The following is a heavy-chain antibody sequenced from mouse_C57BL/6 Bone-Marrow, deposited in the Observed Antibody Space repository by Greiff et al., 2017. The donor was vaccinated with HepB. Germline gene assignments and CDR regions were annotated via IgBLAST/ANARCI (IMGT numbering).Heavy chain of an antibody. CDR3: ARVSNSYGFDY. Sequence: VQLQQSGPGLVKPSQSLSLTCSVTGYSITSCYYWNWIRQFTGNKLEWMGYISYDGSNNYNPSFKNRISITRDTSKNQSFLKLNSVTTEDTATYYCARVSNSYGFDYWGQGTTLTVSS. CDR2: ISYDGSN. J-gene: IGHJ2*01. V-gene: IGHV3-6*01. CDR1: GYSITSCYY. D-gene: IGHD1-1*01.